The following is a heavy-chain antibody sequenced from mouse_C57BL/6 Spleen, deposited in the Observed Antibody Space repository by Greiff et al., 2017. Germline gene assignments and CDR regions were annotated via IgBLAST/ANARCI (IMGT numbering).Heavy chain of an antibody. V-gene: IGHV5-4*01. CDR3: ARAVPSPSCYSNYYFDY. J-gene: IGHJ2*01. CDR1: GFTFSSYA. Sequence: DVQLVESGGGLVKPGGSLKLSCAASGFTFSSYAMSWVRQTPEKRLEWVATISDGGSYTYYPYNVNGRYTISRDNAKNNLYLQMSHLKSEDTAMYYCARAVPSPSCYSNYYFDYWGQGTTLTVSS. D-gene: IGHD2-5*01. CDR2: ISDGGSYT.